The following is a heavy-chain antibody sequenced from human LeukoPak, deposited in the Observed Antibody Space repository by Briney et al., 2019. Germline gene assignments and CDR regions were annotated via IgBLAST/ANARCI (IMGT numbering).Heavy chain of an antibody. CDR3: ARVWSGYYREFDY. Sequence: SETLSLTCTVSGGSISSYYWSWIRQPSGKGLEWIGYIYYSGSTNYNPSLKSRVTISVDTSKNQFSLKLSSVTAADTAVYYCARVWSGYYREFDYWGQGTLVTVSS. J-gene: IGHJ4*02. D-gene: IGHD3-3*01. CDR2: IYYSGST. CDR1: GGSISSYY. V-gene: IGHV4-59*08.